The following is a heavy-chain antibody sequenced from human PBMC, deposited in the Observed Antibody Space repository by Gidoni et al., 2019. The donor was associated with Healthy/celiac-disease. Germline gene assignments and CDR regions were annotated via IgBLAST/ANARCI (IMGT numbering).Heavy chain of an antibody. Sequence: QVQLQESGPGLVKLSETLSLTCTVSGGSRSSYYWSWIRQPPGKGLEWIGYIYYSGSTNYNPSLKSRVTISVDTSKNQFSLKLSSVTAADTAVYYCARARRYLYYYGIDVWGQGTTVTVSS. CDR3: ARARRYLYYYGIDV. CDR1: GGSRSSYY. J-gene: IGHJ6*02. CDR2: IYYSGST. D-gene: IGHD2-2*02. V-gene: IGHV4-59*01.